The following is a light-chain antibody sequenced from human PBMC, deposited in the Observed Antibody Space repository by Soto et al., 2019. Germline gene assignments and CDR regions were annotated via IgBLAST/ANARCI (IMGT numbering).Light chain of an antibody. CDR1: QSVSSY. J-gene: IGKJ5*01. Sequence: EIVLTQSPATLPLSPGERATLSCRASQSVSSYLAWYQQKPGQAPRLLIYDASNRATGIPARFSGSGSGTDFTLTISSLEPKDFAVYYCQQRSNWPVTFGQGTRLEIK. CDR2: DAS. V-gene: IGKV3-11*01. CDR3: QQRSNWPVT.